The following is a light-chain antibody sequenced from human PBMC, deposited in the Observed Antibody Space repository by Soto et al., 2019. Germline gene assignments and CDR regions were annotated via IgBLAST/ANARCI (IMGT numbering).Light chain of an antibody. CDR2: GNS. CDR3: QSYDSSLSGYV. Sequence: QSVLTQPPSVSGAPGQRVTISCTGNSSKIGAGYDVHWYQQLPGTAPKVLIYGNSNRPSGAPDRFSGSKSGTSASLAITGLQAEDEADYYCQSYDSSLSGYVFGTGTKVTVL. CDR1: SSKIGAGYD. J-gene: IGLJ1*01. V-gene: IGLV1-40*01.